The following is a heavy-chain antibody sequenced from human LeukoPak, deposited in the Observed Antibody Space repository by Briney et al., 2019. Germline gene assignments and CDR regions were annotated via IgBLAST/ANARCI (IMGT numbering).Heavy chain of an antibody. CDR2: IIPIFGTA. V-gene: IGHV1-69*13. J-gene: IGHJ4*02. D-gene: IGHD3-22*01. CDR1: GGTFSSYA. Sequence: ASVKVSCKASGGTFSSYAISWVRQAPGQGLEWMGGIIPIFGTANYAQKFQGRVTITADESTSTAYMELSSLRSEDTAVDYCARSDYYDSSGYYYVADDWGQGTLVTVSS. CDR3: ARSDYYDSSGYYYVADD.